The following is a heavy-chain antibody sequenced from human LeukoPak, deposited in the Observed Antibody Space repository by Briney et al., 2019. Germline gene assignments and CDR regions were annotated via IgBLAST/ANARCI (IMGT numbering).Heavy chain of an antibody. CDR2: VNPTGGST. D-gene: IGHD3-9*01. J-gene: IGHJ4*02. CDR3: ARHDILTGYYRPYFDY. CDR1: GYTFTNYY. V-gene: IGHV1-46*01. Sequence: ASVKVSCKASGYTFTNYYMHWVRQAPGQGLEWMGVVNPTGGSTSYAQKFQGRVTMTRDTSTSTVYMELSSLRSEDTAVYYCARHDILTGYYRPYFDYWGQGTLVTVSS.